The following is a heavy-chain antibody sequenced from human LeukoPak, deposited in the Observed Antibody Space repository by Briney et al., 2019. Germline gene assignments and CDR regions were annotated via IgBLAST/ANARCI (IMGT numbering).Heavy chain of an antibody. D-gene: IGHD6-19*01. CDR1: VSTLSTHW. J-gene: IGHJ4*02. CDR3: ARETRGAVGSY. CDR2: LEQDGGGK. V-gene: IGHV3-7*05. Sequence: GGSLRLSCAASVSTLSTHWMSWFRQSPGKGLEWVASLEQDGGGKYYVDSVKGRFTISRDSAKNSVCLQMNSLRPEDTAVYYCARETRGAVGSYWGQGTLVTVSS.